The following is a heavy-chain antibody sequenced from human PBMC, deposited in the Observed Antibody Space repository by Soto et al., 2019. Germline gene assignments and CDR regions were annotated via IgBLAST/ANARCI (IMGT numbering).Heavy chain of an antibody. Sequence: SETLSLTCAVYGGSFSGYYWSWIRQPPGKGLEWIGEINHSGSTNYNPSLKSRVTISVETSKNQFSLKLSTVTAADTAVYYCARGQRAKGSRYCSGTSCLITGGWFDPWGQGTLVTVSS. V-gene: IGHV4-34*01. CDR3: ARGQRAKGSRYCSGTSCLITGGWFDP. CDR2: INHSGST. D-gene: IGHD2-2*01. J-gene: IGHJ5*02. CDR1: GGSFSGYY.